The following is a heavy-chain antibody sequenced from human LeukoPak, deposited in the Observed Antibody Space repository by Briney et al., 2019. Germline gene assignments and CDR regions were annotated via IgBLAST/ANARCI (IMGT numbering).Heavy chain of an antibody. CDR3: AKVESSSWLLQDAFDI. CDR2: ISYDGSNK. D-gene: IGHD6-13*01. Sequence: GGSLRLSCAASGFTFSSYGMHWVRQAPGKGLEWVAVISYDGSNKYYADSVKGRFTISRDNSKNTLYLQMNSLRAEDTAVYYCAKVESSSWLLQDAFDIWGQGTMVTVSS. V-gene: IGHV3-30*18. J-gene: IGHJ3*02. CDR1: GFTFSSYG.